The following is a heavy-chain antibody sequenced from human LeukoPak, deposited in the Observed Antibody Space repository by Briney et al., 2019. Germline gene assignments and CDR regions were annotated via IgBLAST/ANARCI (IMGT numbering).Heavy chain of an antibody. CDR1: GGSISSNSYY. J-gene: IGHJ4*02. Sequence: PSETLSLTCTVSGGSISSNSYYWGWIRQPPGKGLEWIGTIYYSGSTYYNPSLKSRVTISVDTSKNQFSLKLSSVTAADTAVYYCARDLIAVARFDYWGQGTLVTVSS. D-gene: IGHD6-13*01. CDR2: IYYSGST. V-gene: IGHV4-39*07. CDR3: ARDLIAVARFDY.